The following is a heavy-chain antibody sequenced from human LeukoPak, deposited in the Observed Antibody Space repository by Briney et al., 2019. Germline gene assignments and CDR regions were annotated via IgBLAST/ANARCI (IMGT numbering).Heavy chain of an antibody. Sequence: PGGSLRLSCAASGFSFSSYLMHWVRQAPGKGLVWVARISPDGSSALSADSVRGRFTISRDNADNTLYLQLNSLRAEDTAVYYCARVSFCPRCHFDYWGQGTLVTVSS. CDR3: ARVSFCPRCHFDY. CDR1: GFSFSSYL. CDR2: ISPDGSSA. V-gene: IGHV3-74*03. J-gene: IGHJ4*02. D-gene: IGHD2/OR15-2a*01.